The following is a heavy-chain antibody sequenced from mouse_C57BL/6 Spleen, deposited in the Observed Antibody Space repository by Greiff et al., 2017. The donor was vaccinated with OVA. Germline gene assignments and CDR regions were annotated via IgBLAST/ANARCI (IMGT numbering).Heavy chain of an antibody. V-gene: IGHV5-4*01. CDR1: GFTFSSYA. J-gene: IGHJ2*01. CDR2: ISDGGSYT. CDR3: AKGTFDY. Sequence: VQLKESGGGLVKPGGSLKLSCAASGFTFSSYAMSWVRQTPEKRLEWVATISDGGSYTYYPDNVKGRFTISRDNAKNNLYLQMSHLKSEDTAMYYCAKGTFDYWGQGTTLTVSS.